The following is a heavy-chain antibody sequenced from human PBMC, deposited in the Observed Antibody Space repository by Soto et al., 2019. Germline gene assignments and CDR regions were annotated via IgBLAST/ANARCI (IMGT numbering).Heavy chain of an antibody. D-gene: IGHD3-16*01. V-gene: IGHV6-1*01. CDR3: ARLIGNSWLDT. Sequence: QVQLQPSGPGLVKPSQTLSLTCAISGDSVSTNSATWDWIRQSPSRGLEWLGRTYYRSKWEIDYALSLRVPITGHPGTPTNQLSLQLNPVPPDATAGYYWARLIGNSWLDTWAQGILVTFSS. CDR1: GDSVSTNSAT. CDR2: TYYRSKWEI. J-gene: IGHJ5*02.